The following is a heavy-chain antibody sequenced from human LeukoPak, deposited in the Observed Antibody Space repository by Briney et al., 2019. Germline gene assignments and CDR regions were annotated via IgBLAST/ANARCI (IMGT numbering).Heavy chain of an antibody. Sequence: PGGSLRLSCAASGFTFSSYDMHWVRHATGKGLEWVSAIGTAGDTYYPGSVKGRFTISRENAKNSLYLQMNSLRAGDTAVYYCARASMVRGVIAHFDYWGQGTLVTVSS. V-gene: IGHV3-13*01. D-gene: IGHD3-10*01. J-gene: IGHJ4*02. CDR3: ARASMVRGVIAHFDY. CDR2: IGTAGDT. CDR1: GFTFSSYD.